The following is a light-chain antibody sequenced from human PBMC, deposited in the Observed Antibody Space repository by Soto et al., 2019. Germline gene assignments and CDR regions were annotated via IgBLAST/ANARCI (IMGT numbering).Light chain of an antibody. CDR3: QQYKIDTRT. V-gene: IGKV1-5*03. CDR1: QTISSW. J-gene: IGKJ5*01. Sequence: DIQMGRSPSTLCGSVADRVTITCRASQTISSWLAWYQQXPGKAPKVLIYKASTLKRGCPSSLSGSGSGTDFTRTISSLHPDDCVNYYCQQYKIDTRTFGQGTRLEIK. CDR2: KAS.